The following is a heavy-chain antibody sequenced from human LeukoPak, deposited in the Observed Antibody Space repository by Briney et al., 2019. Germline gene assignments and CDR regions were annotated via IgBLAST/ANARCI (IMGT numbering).Heavy chain of an antibody. CDR3: ARDPLSTNDFDI. Sequence: SETLSLTYTVSGGSITNSYWNWIRQSPGKGLEWIGYINYSGSTNYNPSLKSRVTISVDTSKNQFSLKLSSVTAADTAVYFCARDPLSTNDFDIWGQGTMVTVSS. CDR1: GGSITNSY. J-gene: IGHJ3*02. D-gene: IGHD1-1*01. CDR2: INYSGST. V-gene: IGHV4-59*01.